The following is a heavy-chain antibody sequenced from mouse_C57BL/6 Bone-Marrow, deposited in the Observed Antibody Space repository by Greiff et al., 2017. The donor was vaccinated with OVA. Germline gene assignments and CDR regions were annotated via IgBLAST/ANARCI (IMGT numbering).Heavy chain of an antibody. CDR3: AIYDYDGGFAY. Sequence: EVKLMASGGDLVKPGGSLKLSCAASGFTFSSYGMSWVRQTPDKRLEWVATISSGGSYTYYPDSVKGRFTISRDNAKNTLYLQMSSLKSEDTAMYYCAIYDYDGGFAYWGQGTLVTVSA. D-gene: IGHD2-4*01. CDR2: ISSGGSYT. V-gene: IGHV5-6*01. J-gene: IGHJ3*01. CDR1: GFTFSSYG.